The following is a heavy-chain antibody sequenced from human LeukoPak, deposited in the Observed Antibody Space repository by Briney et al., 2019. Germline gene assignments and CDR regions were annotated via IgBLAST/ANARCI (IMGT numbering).Heavy chain of an antibody. V-gene: IGHV4-59*08. J-gene: IGHJ4*02. Sequence: PSETLSLTCTVSGGSISSYYRSWIRQPPGKGLEWIGYIYCSGSTNYNPSLKSRVTISVDTSKNQFSLKLSSVTAADTAVYYCARLVTTRESIGIDYWGQGTLVTVSS. CDR3: ARLVTTRESIGIDY. CDR1: GGSISSYY. D-gene: IGHD4-11*01. CDR2: IYCSGST.